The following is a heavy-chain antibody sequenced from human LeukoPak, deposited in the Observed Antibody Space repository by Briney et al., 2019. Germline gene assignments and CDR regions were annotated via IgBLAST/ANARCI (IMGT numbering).Heavy chain of an antibody. D-gene: IGHD4-17*01. V-gene: IGHV3-7*03. CDR2: IKHDGSEK. Sequence: GGSLRLSCAASGFIFTNYFMSWVRQAPGKGLEWVASIKHDGSEKYYVDSVKGRFTISRDNAKNSLFLQMDSLRAEDTALYYCARPGLKCGDYPSNYWGQGTLVTVSS. CDR1: GFIFTNYF. J-gene: IGHJ4*02. CDR3: ARPGLKCGDYPSNY.